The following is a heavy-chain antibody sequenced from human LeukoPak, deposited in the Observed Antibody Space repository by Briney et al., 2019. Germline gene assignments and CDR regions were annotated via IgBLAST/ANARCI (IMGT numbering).Heavy chain of an antibody. V-gene: IGHV1-2*02. CDR2: INPNNGGT. D-gene: IGHD6-6*01. CDR1: GYTFTGYY. Sequence: GASVKVSCKASGYTFTGYYMRWVRQAPGQGLEWMGWINPNNGGTNYAQKFQGRVTMTRDTSISTAYMELSRLRSDDAAVYYCARDSSSSVCDYWGQGTLVTVSS. J-gene: IGHJ4*02. CDR3: ARDSSSSVCDY.